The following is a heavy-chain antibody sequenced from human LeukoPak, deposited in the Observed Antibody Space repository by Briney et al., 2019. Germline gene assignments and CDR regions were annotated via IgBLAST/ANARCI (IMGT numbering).Heavy chain of an antibody. CDR3: ARRAADDAFDI. Sequence: SETLSLTCTVSGGFINSYYWNWIRQPPGKGLEWIGYIYYSGSTNYNPSLTSRVTISVDRIKNQFSLKLSSVTAADTAVYYCARRAADDAFDIWGQGTMVTVSS. J-gene: IGHJ3*02. CDR1: GGFINSYY. CDR2: IYYSGST. V-gene: IGHV4-59*08.